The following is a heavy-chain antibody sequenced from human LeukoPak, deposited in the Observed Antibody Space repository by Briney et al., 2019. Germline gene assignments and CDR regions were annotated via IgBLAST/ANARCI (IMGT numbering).Heavy chain of an antibody. CDR2: ISGSGGST. J-gene: IGHJ4*02. V-gene: IGHV3-23*01. CDR3: AEPTWIQLWFFDY. CDR1: GFTFSSYA. D-gene: IGHD5-18*01. Sequence: GGSLRLSCVASGFTFSSYAMSWVRQAPGKGLEWVSAISGSGGSTYYADSVKGRFTISRDNSKNTLYLQMNSLRAEDTAVYYCAEPTWIQLWFFDYWGQGTLVTVSS.